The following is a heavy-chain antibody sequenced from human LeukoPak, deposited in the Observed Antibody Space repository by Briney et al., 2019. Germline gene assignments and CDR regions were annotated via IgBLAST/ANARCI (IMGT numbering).Heavy chain of an antibody. V-gene: IGHV5-51*01. CDR3: ASRPFETTVVPWDFY. Sequence: GESLQISCQGSGYNFNTYWVAWVRQLPGKGPEWMGIIRPMNSDVRYSPSFQGQVTISADRSINTAYLQWSSLTASDTAMYYCASRPFETTVVPWDFYWGQGTQVTVSS. CDR1: GYNFNTYW. CDR2: IRPMNSDV. J-gene: IGHJ4*02. D-gene: IGHD4-23*01.